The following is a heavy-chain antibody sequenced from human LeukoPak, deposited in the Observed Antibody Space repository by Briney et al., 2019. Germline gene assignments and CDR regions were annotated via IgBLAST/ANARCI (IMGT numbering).Heavy chain of an antibody. V-gene: IGHV3-11*06. CDR2: ISSSSGYT. CDR3: ARVGRRVAVAGNAFDI. D-gene: IGHD6-19*01. Sequence: GGSLRLSCAASGFTFSDYYMSWIRQAPGKGLEWVSYISSSSGYTNYADSVKGRFTISRDNAKNSLYLQMNSLRAEDTAVYYCARVGRRVAVAGNAFDIWGQGTMVTVSS. J-gene: IGHJ3*02. CDR1: GFTFSDYY.